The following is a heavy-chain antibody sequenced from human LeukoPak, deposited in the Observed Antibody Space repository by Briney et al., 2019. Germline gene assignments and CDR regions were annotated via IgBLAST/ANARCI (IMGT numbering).Heavy chain of an antibody. D-gene: IGHD6-13*01. Sequence: WSWXXXXPGKGLEWIGEINHSGSTNYNPSLKSRVTISVDTSKNQFSLKLSSVTAADTAVYYCARGLGIAAAGTHDYWGQGTLVTVSS. J-gene: IGHJ4*02. V-gene: IGHV4-34*01. CDR2: INHSGST. CDR3: ARGLGIAAAGTHDY.